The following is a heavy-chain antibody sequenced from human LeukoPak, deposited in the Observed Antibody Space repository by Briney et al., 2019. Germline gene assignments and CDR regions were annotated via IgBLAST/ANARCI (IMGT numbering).Heavy chain of an antibody. CDR3: ARERGWLQPFFDY. V-gene: IGHV1-69*01. J-gene: IGHJ4*02. D-gene: IGHD5-24*01. CDR1: GGTFSSYA. CDR2: IIPIFGTA. Sequence: SVKVSCKASGGTFSSYAISWVRQAPGQGLEWMGGIIPIFGTANYAQKFQGRVTITADESTSTAYMELRSLRSDDTAVYYCARERGWLQPFFDYWGQGTLVTVSS.